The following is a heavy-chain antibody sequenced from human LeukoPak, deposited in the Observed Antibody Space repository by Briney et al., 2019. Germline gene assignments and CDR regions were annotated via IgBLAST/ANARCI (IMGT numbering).Heavy chain of an antibody. V-gene: IGHV4-61*08. J-gene: IGHJ3*02. CDR2: IYYSGST. CDR1: GGSISSGGYY. CDR3: ARGYNPGHNSAFDI. Sequence: SETLSLTCAVSGGSISSGGYYWSWIRQPPGKGLQWIGYIYYSGSTNYNPSLKSRVTVSVDTSKNQFSLKLSSVTAADTAVYYCARGYNPGHNSAFDIWGQGTMVTVSS. D-gene: IGHD1-14*01.